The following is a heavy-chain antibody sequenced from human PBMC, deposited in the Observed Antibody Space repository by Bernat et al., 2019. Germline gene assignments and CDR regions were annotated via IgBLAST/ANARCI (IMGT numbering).Heavy chain of an antibody. V-gene: IGHV3-11*01. J-gene: IGHJ4*02. D-gene: IGHD5-24*01. CDR1: GFTFSDSY. Sequence: QVQPVESGGGLVKPGGSLRLSCAASGFTFSDSYMSWIRQAPGKGPEWLSYISGSGSNMFYADSVKGRFTVSRDNAKNTLYLQMNSLEAEDTAVYYCARLGNNYFVFVDYWGQGTLVTVSS. CDR3: ARLGNNYFVFVDY. CDR2: ISGSGSNM.